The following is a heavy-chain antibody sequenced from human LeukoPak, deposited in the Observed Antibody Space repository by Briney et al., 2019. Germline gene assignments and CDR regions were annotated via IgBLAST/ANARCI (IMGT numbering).Heavy chain of an antibody. CDR3: AKAGVRYFDSSGLYAFDF. CDR2: IYYSGST. V-gene: IGHV4-39*01. D-gene: IGHD3-22*01. J-gene: IGHJ3*01. CDR1: GGSISSTSYY. Sequence: KPSETLSLTCAVSGGSISSTSYYWAWIRQPPGEGLEWIGTIYYSGSTYHNPSLKSRVTMSVDTSRNQFSLKLSSVDAADTAVYYCAKAGVRYFDSSGLYAFDFWGQGTTVTVSS.